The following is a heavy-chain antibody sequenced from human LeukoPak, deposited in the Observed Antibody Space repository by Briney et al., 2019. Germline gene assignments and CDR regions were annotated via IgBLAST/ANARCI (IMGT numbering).Heavy chain of an antibody. D-gene: IGHD3-22*01. V-gene: IGHV1-8*01. CDR1: GYTFTSYD. J-gene: IGHJ3*02. CDR3: ARVGYDSSGYQWLDDAFDI. CDR2: MNPNSGNT. Sequence: GASVKVSCKASGYTFTSYDINWVRQATGQGLEWMGWMNPNSGNTGYAQKFQGRVTMTRNTSISTAYMELSSLRSEDTAVYYCARVGYDSSGYQWLDDAFDIWGQGTMVTVSS.